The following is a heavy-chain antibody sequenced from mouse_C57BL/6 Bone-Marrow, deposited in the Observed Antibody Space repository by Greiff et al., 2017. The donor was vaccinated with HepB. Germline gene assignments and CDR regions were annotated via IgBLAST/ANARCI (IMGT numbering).Heavy chain of an antibody. Sequence: VQLQQPGAELVRPGSSVKLSCKASGYTFTSYWMDWVKQRPGQGLEWIGNIYPSDSETHYNQKFKVKATLTVDKSSSTAYMQLSSLTSEDSAVYYCARRGSSYYYAMDYWGQGTSVTVSS. CDR1: GYTFTSYW. V-gene: IGHV1-61*01. CDR2: IYPSDSET. J-gene: IGHJ4*01. CDR3: ARRGSSYYYAMDY. D-gene: IGHD1-1*01.